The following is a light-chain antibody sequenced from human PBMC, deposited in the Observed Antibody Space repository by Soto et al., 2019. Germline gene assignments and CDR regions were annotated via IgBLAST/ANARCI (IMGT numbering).Light chain of an antibody. Sequence: QAVVTQEPSLTVSPGGTVTLTCASSTGAVTSGNYPSWFQQKTGQTPRTLIYTTNSRRSWTPARFSGSLLGDKAALTLSGVQPEDEAEYYCLLYYGGAQLVFGGGTKLTVL. CDR3: LLYYGGAQLV. J-gene: IGLJ3*02. CDR1: TGAVTSGNY. CDR2: TTN. V-gene: IGLV7-43*01.